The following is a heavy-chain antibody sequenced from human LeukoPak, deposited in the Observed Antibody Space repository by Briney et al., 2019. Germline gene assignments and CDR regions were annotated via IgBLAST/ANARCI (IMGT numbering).Heavy chain of an antibody. V-gene: IGHV3-7*01. J-gene: IGHJ3*01. CDR3: ARDLSGIAGYTYGRGIDY. CDR1: GFTVSSNY. D-gene: IGHD5-18*01. CDR2: IKKDGSEK. Sequence: GGSLRLSCAASGFTVSSNYMSWVRQAPGKGLEWVANIKKDGSEKYYVDAVKGRFTISRDNAKTSLYLQMNSLRAEDTAVYYCARDLSGIAGYTYGRGIDYWGQGTMVTVSS.